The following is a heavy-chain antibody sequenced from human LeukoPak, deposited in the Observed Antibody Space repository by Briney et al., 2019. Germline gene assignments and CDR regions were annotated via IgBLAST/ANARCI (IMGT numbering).Heavy chain of an antibody. CDR1: GGSISSGGYY. J-gene: IGHJ4*02. Sequence: SETLSLTCTVSGGSISSGGYYWSWIRQPPGKGLEWIGYIYHSGSTYYNPSLKSRLTISVDTSKNQFSLKLSSVTAADTAVYYRARLVVVVPAASGSFDYWGQGTLVTVSS. V-gene: IGHV4-30-2*02. D-gene: IGHD2-2*01. CDR3: ARLVVVVPAASGSFDY. CDR2: IYHSGST.